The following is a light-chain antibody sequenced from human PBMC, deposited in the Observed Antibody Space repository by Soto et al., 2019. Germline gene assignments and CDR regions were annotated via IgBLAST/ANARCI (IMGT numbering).Light chain of an antibody. CDR3: QQYETSPRT. V-gene: IGKV3-20*01. Sequence: EIVLTQSPGALSLSPGEGATLSCRASQSLSSSYVAWYQQKLGQPPRLLIYGASNRATGIPDRFSGSWSGTEFTLTISRLEPEDFEVYYCQQYETSPRTLGQGTKVDIK. CDR2: GAS. CDR1: QSLSSSY. J-gene: IGKJ1*01.